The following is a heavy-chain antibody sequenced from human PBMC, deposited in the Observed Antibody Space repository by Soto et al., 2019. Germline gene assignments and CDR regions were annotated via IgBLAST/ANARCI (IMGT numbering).Heavy chain of an antibody. Sequence: PGGSLRLSCEASGFTFDDYAMHWVRQAPGKGLEWVSGISWNGDTMVYADSVRGRFTISRDNSKNVLYLEMTSLRREDTAMYYCAKDSGRYDFYALAVRGQGTTVTVSS. J-gene: IGHJ6*02. V-gene: IGHV3-9*01. CDR3: AKDSGRYDFYALAV. D-gene: IGHD3-3*01. CDR2: ISWNGDTM. CDR1: GFTFDDYA.